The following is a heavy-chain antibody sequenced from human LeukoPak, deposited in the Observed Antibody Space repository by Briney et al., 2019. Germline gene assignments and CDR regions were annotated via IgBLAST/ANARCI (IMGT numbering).Heavy chain of an antibody. V-gene: IGHV4-34*01. D-gene: IGHD2-15*01. J-gene: IGHJ4*02. CDR3: ARGRDIVVVVAATPYYFDY. CDR1: GGSFSGYY. CDR2: INRSGST. Sequence: PSETLSLTCAVYGGSFSGYYWSWIRQPPGKGLEWIGEINRSGSTNYNPSLKSRGTISVDTSKNQFSLKLSSVTAADTAVYYCARGRDIVVVVAATPYYFDYWGQGTLVTVSS.